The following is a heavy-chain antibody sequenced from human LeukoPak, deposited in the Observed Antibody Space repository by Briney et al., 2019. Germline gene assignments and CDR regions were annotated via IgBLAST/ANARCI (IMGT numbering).Heavy chain of an antibody. Sequence: GGSLRLSCAASGFTFSNYAMIWVRQAPGKGLEWVSGISGSGGSTYYADSVKGRFTISRDNSKNTVYLQMNSLRVEDTAVYYCARDPRTTGKSNYGMDVWGQGTTVTVSS. CDR3: ARDPRTTGKSNYGMDV. D-gene: IGHD4-17*01. CDR1: GFTFSNYA. V-gene: IGHV3-23*01. J-gene: IGHJ6*02. CDR2: ISGSGGST.